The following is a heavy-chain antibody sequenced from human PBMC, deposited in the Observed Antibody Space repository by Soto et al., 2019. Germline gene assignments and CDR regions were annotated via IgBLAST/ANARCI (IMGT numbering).Heavy chain of an antibody. J-gene: IGHJ6*02. Sequence: SLEGSCHSSGFTFPRSAVQWVRQARVQRLEWIGWLVVGSGNTNYAQRFQERVTITRDMSTSTAYMELSSLRSEDTAVYYCAAQGAIRGYYYGMDVWGQGNTVTVSS. CDR2: LVVGSGNT. V-gene: IGHV1-58*01. CDR3: AAQGAIRGYYYGMDV. D-gene: IGHD2-2*02. CDR1: GFTFPRSA.